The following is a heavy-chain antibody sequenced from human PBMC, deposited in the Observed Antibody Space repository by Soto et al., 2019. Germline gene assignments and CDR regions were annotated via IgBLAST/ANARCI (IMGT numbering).Heavy chain of an antibody. CDR2: ISGSGGST. CDR3: AKGFIAARPRWFDP. J-gene: IGHJ5*02. CDR1: GFTFNSYE. V-gene: IGHV3-23*01. Sequence: PGGSLRLSCVGSGFTFNSYELNWVRQAPGKGLEWVSAISGSGGSTYYADSVKGRFTISRDNSKNTLYLQMNSLRAEVTAVYYCAKGFIAARPRWFDPWGQGTLVTVSS. D-gene: IGHD6-6*01.